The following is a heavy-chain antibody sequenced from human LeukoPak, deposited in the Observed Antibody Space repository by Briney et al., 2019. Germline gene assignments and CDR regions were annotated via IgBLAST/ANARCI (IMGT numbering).Heavy chain of an antibody. V-gene: IGHV3-11*06. Sequence: GGSLRLSCAASGFIFSDFYMSWVRQAAGKGLEYIAYISPSSHDIIYADSVKGRFTISRDNAKNSLYLQMNSLRPEDTAVYYCARDVVVVVATDSNFDYWGQGTLVTVSS. CDR2: ISPSSHDI. CDR1: GFIFSDFY. D-gene: IGHD2-15*01. CDR3: ARDVVVVVATDSNFDY. J-gene: IGHJ4*02.